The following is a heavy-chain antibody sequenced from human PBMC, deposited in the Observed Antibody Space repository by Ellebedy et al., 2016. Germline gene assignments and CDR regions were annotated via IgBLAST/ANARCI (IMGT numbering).Heavy chain of an antibody. Sequence: ASVKGSCKASGYTFTSYYIHWVRQAPGQGLEWMGIINPSGGSTRYAQKLQGRVTMTRDTSTSTVYMELSSLRSEDTAVYYCARAHYGSGSYSHFDYWGQGTLVTVSS. D-gene: IGHD3-10*01. V-gene: IGHV1-46*01. CDR3: ARAHYGSGSYSHFDY. CDR2: INPSGGST. J-gene: IGHJ4*02. CDR1: GYTFTSYY.